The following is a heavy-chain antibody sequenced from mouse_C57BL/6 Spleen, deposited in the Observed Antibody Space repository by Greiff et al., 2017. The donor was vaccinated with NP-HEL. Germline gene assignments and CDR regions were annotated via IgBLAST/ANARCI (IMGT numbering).Heavy chain of an antibody. D-gene: IGHD2-5*01. J-gene: IGHJ3*01. Sequence: QVQLKQSGAELVRPGTSVKVSCKASGYAFTNYLIEWVKQRPGQGLEWIGVINPGSGGTNYNEKFKGKATLTADKSSSTAYMQLSSLTSEDSAVYFCARRSNRAWFAYWGQGTLVTVSA. CDR3: ARRSNRAWFAY. CDR2: INPGSGGT. V-gene: IGHV1-54*01. CDR1: GYAFTNYL.